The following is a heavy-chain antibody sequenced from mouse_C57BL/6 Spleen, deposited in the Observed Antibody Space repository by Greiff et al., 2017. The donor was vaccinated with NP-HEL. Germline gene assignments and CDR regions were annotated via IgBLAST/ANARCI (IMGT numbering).Heavy chain of an antibody. CDR3: ASSNWARFAY. Sequence: VQLQQSGPELVKPGASVKISCKASGYSFTGYYMNWVKQSPEKSLEWIGEINPSTGGTTYNQKFKAKATLTVDKSSSTAYMQLKSLTSEDSAVYYCASSNWARFAYWGQGTLVTVSA. J-gene: IGHJ3*01. V-gene: IGHV1-42*01. D-gene: IGHD4-1*02. CDR1: GYSFTGYY. CDR2: INPSTGGT.